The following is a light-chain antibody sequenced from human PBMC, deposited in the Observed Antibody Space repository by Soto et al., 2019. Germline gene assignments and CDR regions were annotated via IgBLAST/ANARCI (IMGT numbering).Light chain of an antibody. CDR2: RAS. Sequence: DIQMTQSPPTLSASVGDRVTITCRASQGIGDWLAWYQQKQGKGPKLLIYRASNLENGVPSRFSGGGSGTAFYLTISNLQPGDFATYYCQQYSNYLTFGQGTKVEIK. J-gene: IGKJ1*01. CDR1: QGIGDW. CDR3: QQYSNYLT. V-gene: IGKV1-5*03.